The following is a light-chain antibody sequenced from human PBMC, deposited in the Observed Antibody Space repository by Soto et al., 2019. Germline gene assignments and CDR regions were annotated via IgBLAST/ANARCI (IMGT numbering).Light chain of an antibody. V-gene: IGLV2-14*01. J-gene: IGLJ2*01. CDR1: SSDVGAYKY. Sequence: QSVLTQPASVSGSPGQSITISCSGTSSDVGAYKYVSWYQQHPGKAPKLINYEVTYRPSGVSDRFSGSKSGNTASLTISGLQAEDEGDYYCSLNTPRITVVFGGGTKLTVL. CDR3: SLNTPRITVV. CDR2: EVT.